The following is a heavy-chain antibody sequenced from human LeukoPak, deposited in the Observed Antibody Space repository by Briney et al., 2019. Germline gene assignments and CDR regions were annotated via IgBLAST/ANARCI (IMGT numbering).Heavy chain of an antibody. CDR1: GGSFSGYY. V-gene: IGHV4-34*01. J-gene: IGHJ4*02. Sequence: PSETLSLTCAVYGGSFSGYYWSWIRQPPGKGLEWIGENNHSGSTNYNPSLKSRVTISVDTSKNQFSLKLSSVTAADTAVYYCAGLGVGATNVTYWGQGTLVTVSS. D-gene: IGHD1-26*01. CDR3: AGLGVGATNVTY. CDR2: NNHSGST.